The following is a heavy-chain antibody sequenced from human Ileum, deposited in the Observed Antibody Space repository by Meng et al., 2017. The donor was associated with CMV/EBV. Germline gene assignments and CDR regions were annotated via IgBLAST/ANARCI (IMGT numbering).Heavy chain of an antibody. CDR3: ARVSRVCSSTSCYIRYYFDY. D-gene: IGHD2-2*02. J-gene: IGHJ4*02. CDR1: GYTFTSYD. V-gene: IGHV1-8*01. CDR2: MNPNSGNT. Sequence: ASVKVSCKASGYTFTSYDINWVRQATGQGLEWMGWMNPNSGNTGYAQKFQGRVTMTRNTSISTAYMELSSLRSEETAVYYCARVSRVCSSTSCYIRYYFDYWGQGTLVTVSS.